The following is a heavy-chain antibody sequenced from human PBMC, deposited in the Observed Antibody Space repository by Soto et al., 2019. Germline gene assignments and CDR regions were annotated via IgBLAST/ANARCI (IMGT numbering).Heavy chain of an antibody. CDR1: GFTFSSYS. CDR2: ISSSSSYI. D-gene: IGHD1-1*01. CDR3: ERDRGVDWKEADYYYGMDV. Sequence: WGSLRLSCAASGFTFSSYSMNWFRQAPGKGLEWVSSISSSSSYIYYADSVKGRFTISRDNAKNSLYLQMNSLRAEDTAVYYCERDRGVDWKEADYYYGMDVWGQGTTVIFPS. J-gene: IGHJ6*02. V-gene: IGHV3-21*01.